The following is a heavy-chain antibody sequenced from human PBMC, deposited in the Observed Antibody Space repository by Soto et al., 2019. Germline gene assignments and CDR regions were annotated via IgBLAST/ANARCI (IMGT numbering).Heavy chain of an antibody. D-gene: IGHD5-12*01. J-gene: IGHJ6*02. Sequence: QVPLVESGGGLVKPGGSLSLSCAASGFTFSDYYMSWIRQAPGTGLEWVSYISSSSSYTNYADSVKGRFTISRDNAKNSLYLQMNSLRAEDTAVYYCARDLVATARDYYYGMDVWGQGTTVTVSS. V-gene: IGHV3-11*06. CDR2: ISSSSSYT. CDR1: GFTFSDYY. CDR3: ARDLVATARDYYYGMDV.